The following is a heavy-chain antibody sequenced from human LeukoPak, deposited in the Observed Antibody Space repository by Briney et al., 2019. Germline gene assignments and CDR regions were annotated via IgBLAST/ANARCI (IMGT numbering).Heavy chain of an antibody. V-gene: IGHV4-59*01. CDR1: GGSFSSYY. Sequence: PSETLSLTCTVSGGSFSSYYWSWIRQPPGKGLEWIGYIYYSGSTNYNPSLKSRVTISVDTSKNQFSLKLSSVTAADTAVYYCARARIAAAGNNYYYGMDVWGQGTTVTVSS. CDR2: IYYSGST. D-gene: IGHD6-13*01. CDR3: ARARIAAAGNNYYYGMDV. J-gene: IGHJ6*02.